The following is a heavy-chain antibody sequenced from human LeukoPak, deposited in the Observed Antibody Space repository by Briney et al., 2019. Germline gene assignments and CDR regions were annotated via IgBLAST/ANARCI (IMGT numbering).Heavy chain of an antibody. V-gene: IGHV4-4*02. Sequence: PSETLSLTCAVSGGSISSSNWWSWVRQPPGKGLEWIGEIYHSGSTNYNPSLKSRVTMSVDKSKNQFSLKLSSVTAADTAVYYCASHREVTPGLARYWGQGTLVTVSS. CDR1: GGSISSSNW. D-gene: IGHD4-23*01. CDR2: IYHSGST. CDR3: ASHREVTPGLARY. J-gene: IGHJ4*02.